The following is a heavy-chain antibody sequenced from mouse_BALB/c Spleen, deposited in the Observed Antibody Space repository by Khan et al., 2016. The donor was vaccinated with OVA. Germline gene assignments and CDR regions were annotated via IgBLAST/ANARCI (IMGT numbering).Heavy chain of an antibody. V-gene: IGHV2-2*02. D-gene: IGHD2-14*01. CDR3: ARIFIGTTDYAMDY. J-gene: IGHJ4*01. Sequence: QVQLKESGPGLVQPSQSLSITCTVSGFSLTSYGVHWVRQSPGKGLEWLGVIWSGGSTDYNAAFISRLSISKDNSKSQVFFKMNSLQANDTSIYYCARIFIGTTDYAMDYWRQGTSVTVSS. CDR2: IWSGGST. CDR1: GFSLTSYG.